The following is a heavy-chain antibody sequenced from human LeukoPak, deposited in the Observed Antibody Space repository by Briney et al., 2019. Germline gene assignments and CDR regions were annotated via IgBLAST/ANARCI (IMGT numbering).Heavy chain of an antibody. J-gene: IGHJ5*02. CDR1: GGSISSGGYY. CDR2: IYYSGST. CDR3: ARETSTAAGTYNWFDP. D-gene: IGHD6-13*01. V-gene: IGHV4-31*03. Sequence: SETLSLTCTVSGGSISSGGYYWSWIRQHPGKGLEWIGYIYYSGSTYYNPSLKSRVTISVDTSKNQFSLKLSSVTAADTAVYYCARETSTAAGTYNWFDPWGQGTLVTVSS.